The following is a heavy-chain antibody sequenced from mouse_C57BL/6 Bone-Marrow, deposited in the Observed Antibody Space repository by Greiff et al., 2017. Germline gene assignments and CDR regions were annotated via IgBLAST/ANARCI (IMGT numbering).Heavy chain of an antibody. CDR1: GFTFSNYW. J-gene: IGHJ3*01. CDR3: TGVLDSSSPLFAY. D-gene: IGHD3-2*02. V-gene: IGHV6-3*01. Sequence: EVQVVESGGGLVQPGGSMKLSCVASGFTFSNYWMNWVRQSPEKGLEWVAQIRLKSDNYATHYAESVKGRFTISRDDSKSGVYLQMNNLRAEDTGIYYCTGVLDSSSPLFAYWGQGTLVTVSA. CDR2: IRLKSDNYAT.